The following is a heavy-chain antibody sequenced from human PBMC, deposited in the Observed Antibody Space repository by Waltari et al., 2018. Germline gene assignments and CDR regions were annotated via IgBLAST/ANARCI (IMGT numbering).Heavy chain of an antibody. Sequence: DRKPPGKGLEWKRQDRPSGKTNYHPSFSRRVPISVDTYKNQFTQMVTSATATDTAVYDCARDRGKGIYPDPWGPGTLVNVSP. CDR3: ARDRGKGIYPDP. D-gene: IGHD5-12*01. CDR2: DRPSGKT. J-gene: IGHJ5*02. V-gene: IGHV4-4*02.